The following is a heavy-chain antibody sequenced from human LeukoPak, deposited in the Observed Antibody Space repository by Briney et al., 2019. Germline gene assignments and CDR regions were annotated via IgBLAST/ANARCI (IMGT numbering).Heavy chain of an antibody. Sequence: SETLSLTCTVSGGSISSYYWSWIRQPPGKGLEWIGYIYYSGSTNYNPSLKSRVTISVDTSKNQFSLTLNSLTVADTAVYYCARVASGYYPALDYWGLGTLVTVSS. CDR2: IYYSGST. D-gene: IGHD3-22*01. CDR3: ARVASGYYPALDY. CDR1: GGSISSYY. V-gene: IGHV4-59*08. J-gene: IGHJ4*02.